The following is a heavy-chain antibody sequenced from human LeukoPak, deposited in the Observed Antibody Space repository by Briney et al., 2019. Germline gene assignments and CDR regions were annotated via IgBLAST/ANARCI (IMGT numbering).Heavy chain of an antibody. CDR3: ATENYYGSSGYPDH. D-gene: IGHD3-22*01. Sequence: GGSLRLSCAASGFTFSSYGMHWVRQAPGKGLEWVAIISHDGSNKYYTDSVKGRFTISRDNSKNTLYLRMNSLRAEDTAVYYCATENYYGSSGYPDHWGQGTLVTVSS. CDR1: GFTFSSYG. CDR2: ISHDGSNK. J-gene: IGHJ5*02. V-gene: IGHV3-30*03.